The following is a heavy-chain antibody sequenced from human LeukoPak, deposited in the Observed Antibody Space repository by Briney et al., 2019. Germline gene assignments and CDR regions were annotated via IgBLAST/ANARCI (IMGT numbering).Heavy chain of an antibody. Sequence: GGSLRLSCTVSGFTVSSNSMSWVRQAPGKGLEWVSFIYSDNTHYADSVKGRFSISRDSSRNTVYLQMNSLRAEDTAVYYCARELREHGVFDIWGQGTMVTVSS. CDR1: GFTVSSNS. CDR2: IYSDNT. J-gene: IGHJ3*02. CDR3: ARELREHGVFDI. D-gene: IGHD1-26*01. V-gene: IGHV3-53*01.